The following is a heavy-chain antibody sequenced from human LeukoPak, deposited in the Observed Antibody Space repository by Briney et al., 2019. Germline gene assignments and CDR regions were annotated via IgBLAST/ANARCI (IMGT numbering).Heavy chain of an antibody. CDR2: IGSRSSYI. D-gene: IGHD5-18*01. Sequence: GGSLRLSCAASGFTFSSYSMNWVRQAPGKGLEWVSSIGSRSSYIFYADSVKGRFTISRDNAKNSLYLQMNSLRVEDTAVYYCARSGYTYGFDYWGQGTLVTVSS. V-gene: IGHV3-21*01. J-gene: IGHJ4*02. CDR1: GFTFSSYS. CDR3: ARSGYTYGFDY.